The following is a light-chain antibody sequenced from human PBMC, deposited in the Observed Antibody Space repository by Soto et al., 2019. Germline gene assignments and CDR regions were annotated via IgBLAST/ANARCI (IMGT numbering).Light chain of an antibody. CDR3: QQYDNSVWT. J-gene: IGKJ1*01. Sequence: EIVLTQSPGTLSLSPGERATLSCRASQSVSSTSLEWYQQKPGQAPRLLMYGVSSRATGIPDRFSGSGSGTDFTLTINRLEPEDFAVYFCQQYDNSVWTFGQGTRVEI. CDR1: QSVSSTS. V-gene: IGKV3-20*01. CDR2: GVS.